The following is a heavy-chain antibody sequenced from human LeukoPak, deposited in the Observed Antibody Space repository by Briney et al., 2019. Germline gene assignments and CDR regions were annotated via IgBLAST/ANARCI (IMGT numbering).Heavy chain of an antibody. CDR1: GLNFRKSW. J-gene: IGHJ4*02. D-gene: IGHD6-19*01. CDR3: ARGQWLGNY. CDR2: ISSSSSYI. V-gene: IGHV3-21*01. Sequence: GGSLRLSCAASGLNFRKSWMTWVRQAPGKGLEWVSSISSSSSYIYYADSVKGRFTISRDNAKNSLYLQMNSLRAEDTAVYYCARGQWLGNYWGQGTLVTVSS.